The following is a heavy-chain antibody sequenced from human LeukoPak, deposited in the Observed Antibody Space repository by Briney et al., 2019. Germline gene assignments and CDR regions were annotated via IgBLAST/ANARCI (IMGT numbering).Heavy chain of an antibody. D-gene: IGHD5-24*01. CDR2: IYHSGST. CDR1: GGSISSGGYY. J-gene: IGHJ4*02. V-gene: IGHV4-30-2*01. Sequence: SQTLSLTCTVSGGSISSGGYYWSWIRQPPGKGLEWIGYIYHSGSTYYNPSLKSRVTISVDRSKNQFSLKLSSVTAADTAVYYCARSRDGYLDYWGQGTLVTVSS. CDR3: ARSRDGYLDY.